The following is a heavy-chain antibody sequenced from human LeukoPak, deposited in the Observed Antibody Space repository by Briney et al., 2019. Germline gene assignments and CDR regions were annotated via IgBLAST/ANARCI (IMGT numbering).Heavy chain of an antibody. D-gene: IGHD6-19*01. CDR2: INSDGGST. CDR1: GFTFSSYW. V-gene: IGHV3-74*01. J-gene: IGHJ4*02. Sequence: GGSLRLSCAASGFTFSSYWMHWVRQAPGKGLVWVSRINSDGGSTSYADSVKGRFTISRDNAKNTLYLQMNSLRAEDTAVYYCARTSSGWYFLDYWGQGTLVTVSS. CDR3: ARTSSGWYFLDY.